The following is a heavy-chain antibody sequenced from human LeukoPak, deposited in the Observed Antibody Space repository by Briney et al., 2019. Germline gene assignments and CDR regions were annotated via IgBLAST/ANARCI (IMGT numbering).Heavy chain of an antibody. CDR2: IHPNSGGT. Sequence: ASVKVSCKTSGYIFTDYYIHWVRQAPGQGLEWVGWIHPNSGGTKYAQSFQGRVTMTTDTATSTAYMELRSLRSDDTAGDYCARDGYYDYVWGSYRYYFDYWGQGTLVTVSS. CDR1: GYIFTDYY. D-gene: IGHD3-16*02. V-gene: IGHV1-2*02. J-gene: IGHJ4*02. CDR3: ARDGYYDYVWGSYRYYFDY.